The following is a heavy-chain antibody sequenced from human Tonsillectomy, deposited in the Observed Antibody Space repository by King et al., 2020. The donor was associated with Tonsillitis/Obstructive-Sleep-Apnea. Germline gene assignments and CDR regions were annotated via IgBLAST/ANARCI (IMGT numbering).Heavy chain of an antibody. CDR3: AKDMGKRTCMAFDI. CDR1: GFTFDDYA. CDR2: ISWNSGSI. D-gene: IGHD2-8*01. V-gene: IGHV3-9*01. Sequence: VQLVESGGGLVQPGRSLRLSCAASGFTFDDYAMYWVRQAPGKGLEWVSGISWNSGSIGYADYVKDRFTISRDNAKNSLYLQMNSLRAEDTALYYCAKDMGKRTCMAFDIWGQGTMVTVSS. J-gene: IGHJ3*02.